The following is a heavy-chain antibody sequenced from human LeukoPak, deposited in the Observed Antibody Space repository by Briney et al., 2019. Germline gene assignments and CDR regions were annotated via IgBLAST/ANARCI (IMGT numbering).Heavy chain of an antibody. J-gene: IGHJ6*02. CDR3: ARDSYLWLVPRGYYYGMDV. CDR1: GFTFSSYA. D-gene: IGHD6-19*01. CDR2: ISYDGSNK. V-gene: IGHV3-30-3*01. Sequence: GGSLRLSCAASGFTFSSYAMHWVRQAPGKGLEWVAVISYDGSNKYYADSVKGRFTISRDNSKNTLYLQMNSLRAEDTAVYYCARDSYLWLVPRGYYYGMDVWGQGTTVTVSS.